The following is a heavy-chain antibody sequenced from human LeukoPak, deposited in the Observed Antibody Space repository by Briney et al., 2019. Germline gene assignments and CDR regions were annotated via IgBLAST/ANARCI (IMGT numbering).Heavy chain of an antibody. V-gene: IGHV4-59*01. Sequence: SETLSLTCTVSGGSISSYYWSWIRQPPGKGLEWRGYIYYSGSTNYNPSLKSRVTISVDTSKNQYSLKLSSLTAADTAVYYCARDIKKRITIFGVVSVYYMDVWGKGTTVTVSS. CDR2: IYYSGST. CDR1: GGSISSYY. J-gene: IGHJ6*03. CDR3: ARDIKKRITIFGVVSVYYMDV. D-gene: IGHD3-3*01.